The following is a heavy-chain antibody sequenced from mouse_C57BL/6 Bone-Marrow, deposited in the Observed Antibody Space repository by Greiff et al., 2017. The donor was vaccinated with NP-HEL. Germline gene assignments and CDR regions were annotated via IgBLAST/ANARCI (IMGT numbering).Heavy chain of an antibody. D-gene: IGHD2-5*01. CDR3: ARSGDSNLFDY. CDR1: GYTFTSYW. V-gene: IGHV1-52*01. Sequence: QVQLQQSGAELVRPGSSVKLSCKASGYTFTSYWMHWVKQRPIQGLEWIGNIDPSDSETHYNQKFKDKATLTVDKSSSTAYMQLSSLTSEDSAVYYCARSGDSNLFDYWGQGTTLTVSS. J-gene: IGHJ2*01. CDR2: IDPSDSET.